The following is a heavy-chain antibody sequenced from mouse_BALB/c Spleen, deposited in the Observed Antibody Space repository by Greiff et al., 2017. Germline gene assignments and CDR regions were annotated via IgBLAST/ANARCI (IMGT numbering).Heavy chain of an antibody. D-gene: IGHD1-1*01. CDR2: ISDGGSYT. V-gene: IGHV5-4*02. J-gene: IGHJ2*01. CDR3: ARASFTTGDY. CDR1: GFPFSDYY. Sequence: EVKLMESGGGLVKPGGSLKLSCAASGFPFSDYYMYWVRQTPEKRLEWVATISDGGSYTYYPDSVKGRFTISRDNAKNNLYLQMSSLKSEDTAMYYCARASFTTGDYWGQGTTLTVSS.